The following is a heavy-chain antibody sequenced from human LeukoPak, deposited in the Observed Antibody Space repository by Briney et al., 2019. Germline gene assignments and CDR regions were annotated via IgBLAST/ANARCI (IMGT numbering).Heavy chain of an antibody. CDR3: ARAVSGRFDY. CDR2: IYYSGST. J-gene: IGHJ4*02. Sequence: TSETLSLTCTVSGGSISSYYWSWIRQPPGKGLEWIGYIYYSGSTNYNPSLKSRVTISVDTSKNQFSLKLSSVTAADTAIYYCARAVSGRFDYWGQGTLVTVSS. D-gene: IGHD6-19*01. CDR1: GGSISSYY. V-gene: IGHV4-59*08.